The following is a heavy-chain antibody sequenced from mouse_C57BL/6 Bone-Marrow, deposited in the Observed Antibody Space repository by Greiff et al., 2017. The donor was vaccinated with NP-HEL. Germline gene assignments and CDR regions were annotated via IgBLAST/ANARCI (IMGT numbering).Heavy chain of an antibody. J-gene: IGHJ3*01. D-gene: IGHD1-1*01. V-gene: IGHV8-8*01. CDR1: GFSLSTFGMG. CDR3: GEGHYYYGSSPAWFAY. Sequence: QVTLKVSGPGILQPSQTLSLTCSFSGFSLSTFGMGVGWIRQPSGKGLEWLAHIWWDDDKYYNPALKSRLTISKDTSKNQVCLKIANVDTADTATYYCGEGHYYYGSSPAWFAYWGQGTLVTVSA. CDR2: IWWDDDK.